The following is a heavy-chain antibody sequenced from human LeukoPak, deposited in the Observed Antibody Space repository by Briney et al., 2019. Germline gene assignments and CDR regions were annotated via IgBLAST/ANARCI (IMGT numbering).Heavy chain of an antibody. CDR3: ARALWFRESPWDAFDI. CDR2: IWYDGSNK. V-gene: IGHV3-33*01. CDR1: GFTFSSYG. J-gene: IGHJ3*02. Sequence: GGSLRLSCAASGFTFSSYGMHWVRQAPGKGLEWVAVIWYDGSNKYYADSVKGRFTISRDNSKNTLYLQMNSLRAEDTAVYYCARALWFRESPWDAFDIWGQGTMVTVSS. D-gene: IGHD3-10*01.